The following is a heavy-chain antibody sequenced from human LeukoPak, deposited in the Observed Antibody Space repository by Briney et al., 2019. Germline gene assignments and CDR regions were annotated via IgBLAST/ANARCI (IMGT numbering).Heavy chain of an antibody. CDR2: ISSSSSYT. V-gene: IGHV3-11*03. D-gene: IGHD3-16*01. CDR3: ARNRGAGGGYFDY. J-gene: IGHJ4*02. Sequence: GGSLRLSCAASGFTFSDYYMSWIRQAPGKGLEWVSYISSSSSYTNYADSVKGRFTISRDNAKNSLYLQMNSLRAEDTAVYYCARNRGAGGGYFDYWGQGALVTVSS. CDR1: GFTFSDYY.